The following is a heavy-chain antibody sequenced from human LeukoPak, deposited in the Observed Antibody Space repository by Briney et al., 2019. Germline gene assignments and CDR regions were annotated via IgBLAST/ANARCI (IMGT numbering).Heavy chain of an antibody. CDR1: GLTFSSYG. CDR3: AKDLVPDAFDI. CDR2: IWYDGSNK. D-gene: IGHD6-13*01. Sequence: GGSLRLSCAASGLTFSSYGMHWVRQAPGKGLEWVAVIWYDGSNKYYADSVKGRFTISRDNSKNTLYLQMNSLRAEDTAVYYCAKDLVPDAFDIWGQGTMVTVSS. J-gene: IGHJ3*02. V-gene: IGHV3-33*06.